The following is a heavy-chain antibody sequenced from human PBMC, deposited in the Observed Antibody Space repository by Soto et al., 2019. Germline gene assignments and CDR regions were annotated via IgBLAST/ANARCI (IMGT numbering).Heavy chain of an antibody. CDR2: IIPIFGTA. D-gene: IGHD3-16*01. Sequence: GASVKVSCKASGGAFSSYAISWVRQAPGQGLEWMGGIIPIFGTANYAQKFQGRVTITADESTSTAYMELSSLRSEDTAVYYCASGLFGGVIKPLVYWGQGTLVTVSS. J-gene: IGHJ4*02. CDR1: GGAFSSYA. V-gene: IGHV1-69*13. CDR3: ASGLFGGVIKPLVY.